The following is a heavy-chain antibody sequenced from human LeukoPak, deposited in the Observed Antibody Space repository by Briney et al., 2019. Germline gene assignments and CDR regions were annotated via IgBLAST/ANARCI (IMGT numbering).Heavy chain of an antibody. Sequence: SGPALVKPTQTLTLTCTFSGFSLSTSGMCVSWIRQPPGKALEWLARIDWDDDKYYSTSLKTRLTISKDTTKNQVVLTMTNMDPVDTATYYCARIAPDIVGATIPFDYWGQGTLVTVSS. J-gene: IGHJ4*02. CDR2: IDWDDDK. V-gene: IGHV2-70*11. CDR3: ARIAPDIVGATIPFDY. D-gene: IGHD1-26*01. CDR1: GFSLSTSGMC.